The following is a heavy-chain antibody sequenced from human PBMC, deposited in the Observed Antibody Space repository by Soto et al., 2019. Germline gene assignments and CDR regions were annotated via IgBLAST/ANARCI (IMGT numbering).Heavy chain of an antibody. Sequence: SETLSLTCSVSGGSISNDFNYWAWIRQPPEKGLEWIGTLYYSGSTFYNPSLKSRVTISVDTSNNQFSLKLISVTAADTALYYCARLPYSNYFDYWGHGTLVTVSS. V-gene: IGHV4-39*01. CDR2: LYYSGST. CDR1: GGSISNDFNY. D-gene: IGHD4-4*01. J-gene: IGHJ4*01. CDR3: ARLPYSNYFDY.